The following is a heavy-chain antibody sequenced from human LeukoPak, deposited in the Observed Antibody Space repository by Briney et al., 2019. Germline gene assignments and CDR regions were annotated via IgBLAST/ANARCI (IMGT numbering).Heavy chain of an antibody. Sequence: SETLSLTCTVSGGSISSYYWCWIRQPPGKGLEWIGYIYYSGSTNYNPSLKSRVTISVDTSKNQFSLKLSSVTAADTAVYYCARHLGSTMITFGGVIGTPWFDPWGQGTLVTVSS. CDR3: ARHLGSTMITFGGVIGTPWFDP. J-gene: IGHJ5*02. CDR2: IYYSGST. D-gene: IGHD3-16*02. V-gene: IGHV4-59*08. CDR1: GGSISSYY.